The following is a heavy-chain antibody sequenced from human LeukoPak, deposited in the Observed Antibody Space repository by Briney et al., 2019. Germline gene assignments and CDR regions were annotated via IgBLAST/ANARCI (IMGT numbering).Heavy chain of an antibody. Sequence: GASVKVSCKASGYTFTNYGISWVRQAPGQGLEWMGWISDYNGITNYAQTFQGRVTMTTDTSTSTAYMELRSLRSDDTGVYYCARYSYGLYYFDSWGQGTPVTVSS. D-gene: IGHD5-18*01. CDR1: GYTFTNYG. CDR3: ARYSYGLYYFDS. J-gene: IGHJ4*02. CDR2: ISDYNGIT. V-gene: IGHV1-18*01.